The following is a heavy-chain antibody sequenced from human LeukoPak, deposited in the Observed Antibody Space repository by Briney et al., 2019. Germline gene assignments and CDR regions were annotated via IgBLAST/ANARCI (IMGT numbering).Heavy chain of an antibody. CDR2: IYTSGST. CDR1: GGSISSYY. J-gene: IGHJ4*02. V-gene: IGHV4-4*07. Sequence: PSETLSLTCTVSGGSISSYYWSWIRQPAGKGLEWIGRIYTSGSTNYNPSLKSRVTISVDTSKNQFSLKLSSVTAADTAVYYCARSPAYSSSSGAFDYWGQGTLVTVSS. CDR3: ARSPAYSSSSGAFDY. D-gene: IGHD6-6*01.